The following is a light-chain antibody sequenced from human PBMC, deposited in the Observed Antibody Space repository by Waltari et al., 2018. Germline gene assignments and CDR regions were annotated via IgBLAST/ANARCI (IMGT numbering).Light chain of an antibody. Sequence: DIQMTQSPSSLSASVGDRITITCRASQSISSYLNWYQQKPGKAPKPLIYAASSLQSVVPSRFSGSGSGTDFTLTISSLQPEDFATYYCQQSYSTPITFGQGTRLEIK. J-gene: IGKJ5*01. CDR2: AAS. V-gene: IGKV1-39*01. CDR1: QSISSY. CDR3: QQSYSTPIT.